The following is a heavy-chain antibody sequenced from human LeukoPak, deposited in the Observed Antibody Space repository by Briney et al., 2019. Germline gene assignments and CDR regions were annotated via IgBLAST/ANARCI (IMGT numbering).Heavy chain of an antibody. CDR1: GFTFSSYW. D-gene: IGHD6-13*01. Sequence: GGSLRLSCAASGFTFSSYWMHWVRQAPGKGLVWVSRINSDGSSTSYADSVKGRFTISRDNAKNTLYLQMNSLRAEDTAVYYCASEGSSWYYFDYWGQGTLATVSS. J-gene: IGHJ4*02. V-gene: IGHV3-74*01. CDR3: ASEGSSWYYFDY. CDR2: INSDGSST.